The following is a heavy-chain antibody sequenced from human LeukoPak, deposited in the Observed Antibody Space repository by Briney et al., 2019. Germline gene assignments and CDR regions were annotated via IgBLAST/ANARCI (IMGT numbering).Heavy chain of an antibody. D-gene: IGHD4-17*01. J-gene: IGHJ4*02. CDR2: IFWDDDD. V-gene: IGHV2-5*02. CDR1: GFSFSTSEVA. CDR3: AHRRSYGDYDY. Sequence: SGPTLLKSPQTLTLTCSFSGFSFSTSEVAVGWIRQPPGKALEWLALIFWDDDDRYSPSLKNRLTITKDTSKNQVVLTMTSMDPLDTATYYCAHRRSYGDYDYWGQGTLVTVSS.